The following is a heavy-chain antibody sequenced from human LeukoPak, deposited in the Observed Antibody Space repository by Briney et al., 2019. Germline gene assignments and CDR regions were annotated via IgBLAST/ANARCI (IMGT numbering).Heavy chain of an antibody. D-gene: IGHD6-19*01. V-gene: IGHV4-39*01. Sequence: SETLSLTCTVSGGSITRTNSYWAWVRQPPGKGLEWIGSIYYDGTTYFSPSLKSRVTISVDSSNNQFSLKLTSLTAADTAVYYCARTRRGSGGSVEDWGQGTQVTVSS. CDR1: GGSITRTNSY. CDR2: IYYDGTT. CDR3: ARTRRGSGGSVED. J-gene: IGHJ4*02.